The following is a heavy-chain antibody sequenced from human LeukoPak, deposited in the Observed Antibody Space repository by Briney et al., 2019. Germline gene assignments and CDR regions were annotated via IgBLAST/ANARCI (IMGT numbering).Heavy chain of an antibody. V-gene: IGHV1-18*01. CDR1: GYTFTSYV. CDR2: ISAYNGNT. D-gene: IGHD3-10*01. Sequence: AALKVSCKASGYTFTSYVINWVGQAPEQGLEWMGWISAYNGNTNYPQKLHGRVTMTTDTSTSTAYMELRSLISDDTAVYYCARGEFPDYWGQGTLVTVSS. CDR3: ARGEFPDY. J-gene: IGHJ4*02.